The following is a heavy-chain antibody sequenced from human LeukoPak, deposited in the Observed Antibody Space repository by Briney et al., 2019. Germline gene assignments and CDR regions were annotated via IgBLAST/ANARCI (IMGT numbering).Heavy chain of an antibody. CDR3: ARDRVLRYFDWSKDFDY. CDR1: GFTFSSYS. V-gene: IGHV3-21*01. J-gene: IGHJ4*02. Sequence: GGSLRLSCAASGFTFSSYSMNWVRQAPGKGLEWVSSISSSSSYIYYADSVKGQFTISRDNAKNSLYLQMNSLRAEDTAVYYCARDRVLRYFDWSKDFDYWGQGTLVTVSS. CDR2: ISSSSSYI. D-gene: IGHD3-9*01.